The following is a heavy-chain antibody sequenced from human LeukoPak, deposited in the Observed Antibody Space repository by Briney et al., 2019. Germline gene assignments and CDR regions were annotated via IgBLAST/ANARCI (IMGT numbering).Heavy chain of an antibody. CDR1: GDSISSYY. D-gene: IGHD3-9*01. CDR2: IFYSGST. V-gene: IGHV4-59*01. J-gene: IGHJ4*02. Sequence: PSETLSLTCTVSGDSISSYYWSWIRQPPGKGLEWIGYIFYSGSTNYNPSLKSRVTISVDTSKNQFSLKLSSVTAADTAVYYCARRLRYFDWPIYRDYFDYWGQGTLVTVSS. CDR3: ARRLRYFDWPIYRDYFDY.